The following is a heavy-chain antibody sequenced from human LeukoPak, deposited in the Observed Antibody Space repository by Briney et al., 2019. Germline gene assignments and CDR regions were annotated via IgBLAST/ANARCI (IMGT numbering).Heavy chain of an antibody. D-gene: IGHD6-19*01. V-gene: IGHV5-51*01. J-gene: IGHJ3*02. CDR1: GYSFTSYW. CDR3: ARFQIAVAGTVDAFDI. Sequence: GESLKISCKGSGYSFTSYWIGWVRQMPGKGLEWMGIIYPGDSDTRYSPPFQGQVTISADKSISTAYLQWSSLKASDTAMYYCARFQIAVAGTVDAFDIWGQGTMVTVSS. CDR2: IYPGDSDT.